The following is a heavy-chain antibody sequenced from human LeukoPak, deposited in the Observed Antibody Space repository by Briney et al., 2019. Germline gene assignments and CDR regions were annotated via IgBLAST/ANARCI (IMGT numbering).Heavy chain of an antibody. J-gene: IGHJ5*02. Sequence: SETLSLTCAVYGGSFSGYYWSWIRQPPGKGLEWIGEINHSGSTNYNPSLKSRVTISVDTSKNQFSLKLSSVTAADTAVYYCARGRSRYCSSTSCPNWFDPWGQGTPVTVSS. V-gene: IGHV4-34*01. D-gene: IGHD2-2*01. CDR3: ARGRSRYCSSTSCPNWFDP. CDR2: INHSGST. CDR1: GGSFSGYY.